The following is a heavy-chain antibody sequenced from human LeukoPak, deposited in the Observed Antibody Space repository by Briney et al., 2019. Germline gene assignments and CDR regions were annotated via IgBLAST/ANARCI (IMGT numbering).Heavy chain of an antibody. CDR2: IYHSGST. D-gene: IGHD1-26*01. V-gene: IGHV4-30-2*01. J-gene: IGHJ3*02. CDR3: ARRSGNSGSYYGAFDI. Sequence: SETLSLTCTVSGGSISSGGYYWSWIRQPPGKGLEWIGYIYHSGSTYYNPSLKSRVTISVDRSKNQFSLKLSSVTAADTAVYYCARRSGNSGSYYGAFDIWGQGTMVTVSS. CDR1: GGSISSGGYY.